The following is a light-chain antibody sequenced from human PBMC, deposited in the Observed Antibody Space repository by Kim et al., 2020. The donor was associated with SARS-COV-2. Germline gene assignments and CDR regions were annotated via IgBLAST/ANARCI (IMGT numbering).Light chain of an antibody. CDR2: GAF. CDR3: QQYKNWPIS. Sequence: VSPGERATLACRASQSVSSSLAWYQQKPGQAPRLLIDGAFNRATGIPARFSGSVSGPEFSLTISSLQSEDFAVYYCQQYKNWPISFGGGTRLEIK. J-gene: IGKJ5*01. CDR1: QSVSSS. V-gene: IGKV3-15*01.